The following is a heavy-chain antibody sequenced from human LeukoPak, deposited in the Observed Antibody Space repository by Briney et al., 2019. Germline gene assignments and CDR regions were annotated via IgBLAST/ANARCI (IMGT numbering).Heavy chain of an antibody. V-gene: IGHV1-2*02. CDR2: INPNSGGT. CDR1: GYTFTDSY. J-gene: IGHJ3*02. D-gene: IGHD2-2*02. Sequence: RASVKVSCKASGYTFTDSYVHWVRLAPGQGLEWLGWINPNSGGTNYAQSFQGRVTMTRDTSISTAYMELSSLRSDDTAVYYCARVKEPAAIFGAFDIWGQGTMVTVSS. CDR3: ARVKEPAAIFGAFDI.